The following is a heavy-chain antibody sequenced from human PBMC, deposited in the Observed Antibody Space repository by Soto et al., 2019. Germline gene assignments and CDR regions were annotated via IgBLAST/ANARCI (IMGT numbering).Heavy chain of an antibody. D-gene: IGHD1-1*01. CDR3: ARDRCAGVHDGFDS. Sequence: QVQLVESGGGVVQPGRSLRLSCAASGFTFGSYAMHWVRQAPGKGLEWVAVLSHDGNKQYYAGSVKGLFTLSRDNSKNPLFLQMGRLSPEDTAVYYCARDRCAGVHDGFDSWGQGTLVTGSS. J-gene: IGHJ4*02. CDR2: LSHDGNKQ. V-gene: IGHV3-30-3*01. CDR1: GFTFGSYA.